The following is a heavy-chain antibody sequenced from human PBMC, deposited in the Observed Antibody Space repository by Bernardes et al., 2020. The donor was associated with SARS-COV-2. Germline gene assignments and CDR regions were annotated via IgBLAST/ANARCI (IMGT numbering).Heavy chain of an antibody. CDR1: GFTFTSHA. Sequence: GGSLRLSCAVSGFTFTSHAMSWVRQAPGKGLEWVSYISSSSSTIYYADSVKGRFTISRDNAKNSLYLQMNSLRAEDTAVYYCARDLYYYYYMDVWCKGTTVTVSS. CDR2: ISSSSSTI. CDR3: ARDLYYYYYMDV. V-gene: IGHV3-48*04. J-gene: IGHJ6*03.